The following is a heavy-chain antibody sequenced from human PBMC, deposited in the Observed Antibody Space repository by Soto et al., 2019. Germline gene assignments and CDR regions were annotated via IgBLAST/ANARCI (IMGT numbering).Heavy chain of an antibody. CDR1: GGAINTFY. CDR2: IFSSGST. Sequence: SETLSLTCTVSGGAINTFYWSWFRQPAGKGLEWIGRIFSSGSTSFNPSLESRVAMSVDTSKNHFSLNLSSVTAADMAVYYCAREGSYSAYNFAHGIQLWSFDFWGQGALVTVSS. J-gene: IGHJ4*02. D-gene: IGHD5-12*01. CDR3: AREGSYSAYNFAHGIQLWSFDF. V-gene: IGHV4-4*07.